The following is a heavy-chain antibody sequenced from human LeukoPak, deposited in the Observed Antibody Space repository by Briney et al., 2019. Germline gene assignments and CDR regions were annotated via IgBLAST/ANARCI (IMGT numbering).Heavy chain of an antibody. CDR3: ARVGVVVVPAATYNWFDP. CDR1: GYTFTSYD. D-gene: IGHD2-2*01. CDR2: MNPNSGKT. V-gene: IGHV1-8*03. J-gene: IGHJ5*02. Sequence: GASVKVSCKASGYTFTSYDINWVRQATGQGLEWMGWMNPNSGKTGYAQKFQGRVTITRNTSISTAYMELSSLRSGDTAVYYCARVGVVVVPAATYNWFDPWGQGTLVTVSS.